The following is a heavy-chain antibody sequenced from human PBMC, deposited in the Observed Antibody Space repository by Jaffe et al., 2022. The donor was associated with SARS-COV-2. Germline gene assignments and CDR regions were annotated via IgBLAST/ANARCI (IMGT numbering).Heavy chain of an antibody. CDR2: IYSSGST. J-gene: IGHJ4*02. CDR1: GGSISSYY. CDR3: ARRDSSGYYYY. D-gene: IGHD3-22*01. V-gene: IGHV4-59*01. Sequence: QVQLQESGPGLVKPSETLSLTCTVSGGSISSYYWSWIRQPPGKGLEWIGFIYSSGSTNYNPSLKSRVTISVDTSKNQFSLHLSSVTAADTAVYYCARRDSSGYYYYWGQGTLVTVSS.